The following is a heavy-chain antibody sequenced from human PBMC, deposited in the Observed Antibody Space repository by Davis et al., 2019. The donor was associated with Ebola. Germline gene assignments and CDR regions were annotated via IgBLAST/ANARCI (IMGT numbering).Heavy chain of an antibody. J-gene: IGHJ4*02. CDR3: ARREAGSNWSVDY. V-gene: IGHV3-48*03. CDR1: GFTFSDYK. Sequence: GESLKLSCAASGFTFSDYKMNWVRQAPGKGLEWISYISRGGNTKYYADSVKGRFSISRDNAMDSLYLQMNSLRAEDTAVYYCARREAGSNWSVDYWGQGTLVTVSS. D-gene: IGHD6-13*01. CDR2: ISRGGNTK.